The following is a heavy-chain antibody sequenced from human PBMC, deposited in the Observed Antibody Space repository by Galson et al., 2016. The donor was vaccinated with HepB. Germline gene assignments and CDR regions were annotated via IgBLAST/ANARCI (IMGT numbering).Heavy chain of an antibody. J-gene: IGHJ5*02. Sequence: TLSLTCNVSGGSISSGGYYWNWIRQHPGKGLEWIGFIYNSGSTYYNPSLKSRLTISVDTSENQFSLKLSSVTVADTAVYYCARVPILWSKTSYDRWGQGTLVTVSS. CDR3: ARVPILWSKTSYDR. V-gene: IGHV4-31*03. CDR1: GGSISSGGYY. CDR2: IYNSGST. D-gene: IGHD3-10*01.